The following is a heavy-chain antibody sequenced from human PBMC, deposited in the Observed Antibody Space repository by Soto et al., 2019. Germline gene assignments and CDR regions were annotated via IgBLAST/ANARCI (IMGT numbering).Heavy chain of an antibody. Sequence: SETLSLTCTVSGGSISSYYWSWIRQPPGKGLEWIGYIYYSGSTNYNPSLKSRVTISVDTSKNQFSLKLSSVTAADTAVYYCARAPRGEMTTVPFDYWGQGTLVTVSS. CDR3: ARAPRGEMTTVPFDY. J-gene: IGHJ4*02. D-gene: IGHD4-17*01. CDR2: IYYSGST. CDR1: GGSISSYY. V-gene: IGHV4-59*01.